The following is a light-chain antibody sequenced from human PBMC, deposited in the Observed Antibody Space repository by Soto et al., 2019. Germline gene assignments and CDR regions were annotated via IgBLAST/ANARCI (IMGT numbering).Light chain of an antibody. J-gene: IGKJ1*01. Sequence: EIVLTQSPGTLSLSPGQRVTLSCRASQSVMNRFLAWYQQKTGQAPRLLIYGTSIRAAGIPERFSGSGSGTDFTLTIGRLEPEDFAVYYCLQYDSSRTFGQGTKVDMK. CDR3: LQYDSSRT. V-gene: IGKV3-20*01. CDR2: GTS. CDR1: QSVMNRF.